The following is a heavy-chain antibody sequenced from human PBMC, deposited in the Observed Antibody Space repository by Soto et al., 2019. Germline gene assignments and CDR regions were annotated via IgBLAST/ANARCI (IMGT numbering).Heavy chain of an antibody. Sequence: GGSLRLSCAASGFTFSSYAMHWVRQAPGKGLEWVAVISYDGSNKYYADSVKGRFTISRDNSKNTLYLQMNSLRAEDTAVYYCARDQDNSGWYSYYYGMDVWGQGTTVTVSS. CDR1: GFTFSSYA. V-gene: IGHV3-30-3*01. CDR3: ARDQDNSGWYSYYYGMDV. CDR2: ISYDGSNK. J-gene: IGHJ6*02. D-gene: IGHD6-19*01.